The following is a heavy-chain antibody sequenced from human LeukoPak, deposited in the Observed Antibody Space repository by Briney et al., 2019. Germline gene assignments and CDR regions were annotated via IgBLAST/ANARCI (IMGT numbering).Heavy chain of an antibody. V-gene: IGHV3-23*01. J-gene: IGHJ4*02. CDR2: ISGSGGST. D-gene: IGHD2-15*01. CDR1: GFTFSSYA. Sequence: GGSLRLSCAASGFTFSSYAMSWVRQAPGKGLDWVSAISGSGGSTYYADSVKGRLTISRDNSKNTLYLQMNSLRAEDTAVYYCAKQDCSGGSCYFDYWGLGTLVTVSS. CDR3: AKQDCSGGSCYFDY.